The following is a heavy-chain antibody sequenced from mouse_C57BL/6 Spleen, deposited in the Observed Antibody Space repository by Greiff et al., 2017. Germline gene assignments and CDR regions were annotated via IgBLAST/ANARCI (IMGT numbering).Heavy chain of an antibody. CDR3: ARISYYAMDY. J-gene: IGHJ4*01. CDR2: IDPSDSYT. Sequence: QVHVKQPGAELVMPGASVKLSCKASGYTFTSYWMHWVKQRLGQGLEWIGEIDPSDSYTNYNQKFKGKSTLTVDKSSSTAYMQLSSLTSEDSAVYYCARISYYAMDYWGQGTSVTVSS. V-gene: IGHV1-69*01. CDR1: GYTFTSYW.